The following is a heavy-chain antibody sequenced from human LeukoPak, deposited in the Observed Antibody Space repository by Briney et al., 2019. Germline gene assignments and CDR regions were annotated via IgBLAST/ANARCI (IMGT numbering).Heavy chain of an antibody. CDR3: AKDHGGYYYGSGSYLPYYYGMDV. J-gene: IGHJ6*04. D-gene: IGHD3-10*01. CDR2: ISYDGSNK. Sequence: GGSLRLSCAASGFTFSSYGKHWVRQAPGKGLEWVAVISYDGSNKYYADSVKGRFTISRDNSKNTLYLQMNSLRAEDTAVYYCAKDHGGYYYGSGSYLPYYYGMDVWGKGTTVTVSS. V-gene: IGHV3-30*18. CDR1: GFTFSSYG.